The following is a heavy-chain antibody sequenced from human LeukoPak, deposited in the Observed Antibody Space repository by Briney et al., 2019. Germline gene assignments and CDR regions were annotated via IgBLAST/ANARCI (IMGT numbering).Heavy chain of an antibody. J-gene: IGHJ2*01. Sequence: TSETLSLTCTVSGGSFSSYYWTWIRQPAGKGLEWIGRIYNSGTTNYSPSLEGRVTMSLDTSKNRFSLSLSSVTAADTAVYYCARDRLGATGHWRIDVWGRGTLVTVSS. CDR3: ARDRLGATGHWRIDV. D-gene: IGHD1-26*01. CDR2: IYNSGTT. CDR1: GGSFSSYY. V-gene: IGHV4-4*07.